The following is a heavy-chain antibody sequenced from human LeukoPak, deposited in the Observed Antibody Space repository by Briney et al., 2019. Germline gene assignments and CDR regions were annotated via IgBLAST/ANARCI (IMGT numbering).Heavy chain of an antibody. CDR1: GFTFSSYW. CDR3: ARVKGARAAAGTAFDY. Sequence: HPGGSLRLSCAASGFTFSSYWMHWVRQAPGKGLEWVSYISSSGSTIYYADSVKGRFTISRDNAKNSLYLQMNSLRAEDTAVYYCARVKGARAAAGTAFDYWGQGTLVTVSS. CDR2: ISSSGSTI. J-gene: IGHJ4*02. D-gene: IGHD6-13*01. V-gene: IGHV3-48*04.